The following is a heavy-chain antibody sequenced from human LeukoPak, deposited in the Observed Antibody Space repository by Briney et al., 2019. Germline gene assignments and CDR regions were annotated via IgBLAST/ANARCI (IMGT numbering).Heavy chain of an antibody. V-gene: IGHV3-23*01. J-gene: IGHJ4*02. CDR3: AKSGLNRFDY. Sequence: GGSLRLSCAASGFNFNNYAMSWVRQAPGKGLEWVSGISGSGGSGSTYYADSVKGRFTISRDNSKNTLYLQMSSLRAEDTAVYYCAKSGLNRFDYWGQGTLVSVSS. CDR1: GFNFNNYA. D-gene: IGHD2-15*01. CDR2: ISGSGGSGST.